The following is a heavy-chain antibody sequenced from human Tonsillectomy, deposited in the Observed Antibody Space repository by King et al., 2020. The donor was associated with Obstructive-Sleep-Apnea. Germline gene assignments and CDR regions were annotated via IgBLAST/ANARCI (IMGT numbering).Heavy chain of an antibody. Sequence: VQLVESGGGLVQPGGSLKLSCAVSGFTVSSNYMNWVRQAPGKGPEWVSVFYIYGRTYYADSVKGRFTISRGNSANALYLQMHSLRAEDTAVYYCARGSGYSYGFFDFWGQGTLVTVSS. D-gene: IGHD5-18*01. CDR2: FYIYGRT. J-gene: IGHJ4*02. V-gene: IGHV3-66*01. CDR1: GFTVSSNY. CDR3: ARGSGYSYGFFDF.